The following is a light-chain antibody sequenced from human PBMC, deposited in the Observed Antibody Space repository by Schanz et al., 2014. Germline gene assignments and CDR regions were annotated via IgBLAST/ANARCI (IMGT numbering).Light chain of an antibody. Sequence: QLVLTQSASASASLGASVKLTCTLSSGHSNYAIAWHQQQPEKGPRYLMRVNNDGSHNKGDGIPDRFSGSSSGAERYLTISSLQSEDEADYYCETWDSNTRVFGGGTKVTVL. V-gene: IGLV4-69*01. CDR3: ETWDSNTRV. CDR2: VNNDGSH. J-gene: IGLJ3*02. CDR1: SGHSNYA.